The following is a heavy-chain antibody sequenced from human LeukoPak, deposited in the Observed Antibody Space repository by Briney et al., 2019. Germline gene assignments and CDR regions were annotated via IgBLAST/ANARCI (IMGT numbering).Heavy chain of an antibody. CDR1: GFTFSSYA. CDR3: VATGPTGVY. J-gene: IGHJ4*02. V-gene: IGHV3-23*01. Sequence: PGGSLRLSCAASGFTFSSYAMSWVRQAPGKGLEWVSAISGSGGSTYYADSVKGRFTVSRDNSRNTLYLHTNSLRAEDTALYYCVATGPTGVYWGQGTLVTVSS. D-gene: IGHD1-14*01. CDR2: ISGSGGST.